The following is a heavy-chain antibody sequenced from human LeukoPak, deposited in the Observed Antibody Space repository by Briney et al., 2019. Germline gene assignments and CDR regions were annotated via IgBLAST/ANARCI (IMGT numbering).Heavy chain of an antibody. CDR1: GYTFTSYD. Sequence: GASVKVSCKASGYTFTSYDINWVRQATGQGLEWMGWMNPNSGNTGYAQKFQGRVTMTRNTSISTAYMELSSLRSEDTAVYYCARFRVELVIKHYYYYYGMDVWGQGTTVTVSS. CDR3: ARFRVELVIKHYYYYYGMDV. V-gene: IGHV1-8*01. J-gene: IGHJ6*02. D-gene: IGHD3-9*01. CDR2: MNPNSGNT.